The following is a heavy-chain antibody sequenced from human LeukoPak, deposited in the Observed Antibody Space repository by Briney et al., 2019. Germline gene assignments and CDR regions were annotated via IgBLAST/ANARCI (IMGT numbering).Heavy chain of an antibody. CDR1: GGSISSYY. CDR3: ARDQYYYDSSGYYKNWFDP. Sequence: SETLSLTCTVSGGSISSYYWSWIRQPAGKGLEWIGRIYTSGGTNYNPSLKSRVTMSVDTSKNQFSLKLSSVTAADTAVYYCARDQYYYDSSGYYKNWFDPWGQGTLVTVSS. CDR2: IYTSGGT. D-gene: IGHD3-22*01. V-gene: IGHV4-4*07. J-gene: IGHJ5*02.